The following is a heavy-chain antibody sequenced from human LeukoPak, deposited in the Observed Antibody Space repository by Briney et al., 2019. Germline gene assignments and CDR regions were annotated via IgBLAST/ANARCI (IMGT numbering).Heavy chain of an antibody. CDR2: ITTNGGST. CDR3: VRRREYSYEA. CDR1: GFTFSSYA. J-gene: IGHJ5*02. Sequence: PGGSLRLSCSASGFTFSSYAMHWVRQAPGKGLEYVSAITTNGGSTSYADSVKGRFTISRDNSKNTLYLQMSSLRAEDTAVYYCVRRREYSYEAWGQGTLVTVSS. D-gene: IGHD5-18*01. V-gene: IGHV3-64D*06.